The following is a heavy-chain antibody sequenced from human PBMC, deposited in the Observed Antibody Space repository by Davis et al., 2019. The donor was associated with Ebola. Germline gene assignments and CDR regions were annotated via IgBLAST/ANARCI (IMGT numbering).Heavy chain of an antibody. CDR2: LGTSADT. V-gene: IGHV3-23*01. CDR1: GFIFRSYV. D-gene: IGHD3-9*01. Sequence: GGSLRLSCAASGFIFRSYVMSWVRQAPGKGLEWVSTLGTSADTYYADSVKGRFTISRDNSKNTLNLQMNGLRVEDTAIYYCVKDTSDIWFDIWGQGTNVTVSS. CDR3: VKDTSDIWFDI. J-gene: IGHJ3*02.